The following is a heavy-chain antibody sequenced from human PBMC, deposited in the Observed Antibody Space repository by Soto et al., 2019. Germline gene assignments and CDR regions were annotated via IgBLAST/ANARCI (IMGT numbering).Heavy chain of an antibody. CDR1: GFTFNTYS. J-gene: IGHJ4*02. D-gene: IGHD4-17*01. V-gene: IGHV3-33*01. CDR3: ARAGGTTVTGLWHFDS. CDR2: IWYDGTQK. Sequence: PGGSLRLSCEASGFTFNTYSMHWVRQPPGKGLEWLAAIWYDGTQKYYADSVKGRFIISRDNSKKTLYLEMNSLRADDTAVYYCARAGGTTVTGLWHFDSWGQGTLVTVSS.